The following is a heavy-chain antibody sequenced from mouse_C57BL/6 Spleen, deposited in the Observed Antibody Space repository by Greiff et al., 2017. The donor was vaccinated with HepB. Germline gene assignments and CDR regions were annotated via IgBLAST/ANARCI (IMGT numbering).Heavy chain of an antibody. CDR1: GYTFTSYW. CDR2: IDPSDSYT. D-gene: IGHD1-1*01. V-gene: IGHV1-69*01. Sequence: QVQLQQPGAELVMPGASVKLSCKASGYTFTSYWMHWVKQRPGQGLEWIGEIDPSDSYTNYNQKFKGKSTSTVDKSSSTAYMQLSSLTSEDSAVYYCAVYGSSRAWFAYWGQGTLVTVSA. J-gene: IGHJ3*01. CDR3: AVYGSSRAWFAY.